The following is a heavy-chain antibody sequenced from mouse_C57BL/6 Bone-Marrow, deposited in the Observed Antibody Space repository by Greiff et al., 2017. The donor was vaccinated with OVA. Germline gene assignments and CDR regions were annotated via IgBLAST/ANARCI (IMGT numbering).Heavy chain of an antibody. CDR3: ARGGGYPWFAY. CDR1: GYAFSSSW. V-gene: IGHV1-82*01. Sequence: VQLQQSGPELVKPGASVKISCKASGYAFSSSWMNWVKQRPGKGLEWIGRIYPGDGDTNYNGKFKGKGTLTADKSSSTAYMQLSSLTSEDSAVYFCARGGGYPWFAYWGQGTLVTVSA. J-gene: IGHJ3*01. D-gene: IGHD2-2*01. CDR2: IYPGDGDT.